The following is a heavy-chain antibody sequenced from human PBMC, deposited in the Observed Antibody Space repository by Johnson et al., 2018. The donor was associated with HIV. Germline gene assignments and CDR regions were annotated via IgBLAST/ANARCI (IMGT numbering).Heavy chain of an antibody. CDR1: GFTFSSYA. CDR3: ARDRSMGSYSVSSAFDI. D-gene: IGHD1-26*01. Sequence: QMLLVESGGGVVQPGRSLRLSCAASGFTFSSYAMHWVRQAPGKGLEWVAVIRYDGNSKYYADSVKGRFSVSRDNSKNTLYLQMNSLRAEDTAVYYCARDRSMGSYSVSSAFDICGHSTMVTVSS. CDR2: IRYDGNSK. J-gene: IGHJ3*02. V-gene: IGHV3-30*04.